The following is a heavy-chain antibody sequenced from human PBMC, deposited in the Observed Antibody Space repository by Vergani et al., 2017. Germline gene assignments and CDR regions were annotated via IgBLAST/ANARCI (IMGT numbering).Heavy chain of an antibody. D-gene: IGHD5-18*01. V-gene: IGHV3-23*01. CDR2: ISGSGGST. CDR1: GFTFSSYA. Sequence: EVQLLESGGGLVQPGGSLRLSCAASGFTFSSYAMSWVRQAPGKGLEWVSAISGSGGSTYYADSVKGRFTISRDNSKNTLYLQMNSLGAEDTAVYYCARDGNNYGTTFDYWGQGTLVTVSS. J-gene: IGHJ4*02. CDR3: ARDGNNYGTTFDY.